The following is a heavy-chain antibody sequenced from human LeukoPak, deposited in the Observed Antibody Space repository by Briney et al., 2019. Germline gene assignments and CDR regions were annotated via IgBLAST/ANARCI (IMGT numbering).Heavy chain of an antibody. CDR3: ARGVGKRFDY. V-gene: IGHV4-59*01. D-gene: IGHD1-26*01. Sequence: PSETLSLTCTVSGGSISSYYWSWIRQPPGKGLEWIGYICYSGSTNYNPSLKSRVTISVDTSKNQFSLKLSSVTAADTAVYYCARGVGKRFDYWGQGTLVTVSS. CDR1: GGSISSYY. CDR2: ICYSGST. J-gene: IGHJ4*02.